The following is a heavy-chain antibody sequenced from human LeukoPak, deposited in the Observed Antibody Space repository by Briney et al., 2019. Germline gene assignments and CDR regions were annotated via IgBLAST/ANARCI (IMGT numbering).Heavy chain of an antibody. CDR3: ARGPPAVTGTLHGAFDY. CDR1: GGTFSSYA. D-gene: IGHD1-20*01. CDR2: IIPFFDTP. J-gene: IGHJ4*02. Sequence: ASVKVSCKAFGGTFSSYAISWVRQAPGQGLEWMGGIIPFFDTPNYADKFQGRVTIAADESTSTAYMELSSLESEDTAVYYCARGPPAVTGTLHGAFDYWGQGTLVTVSS. V-gene: IGHV1-69*13.